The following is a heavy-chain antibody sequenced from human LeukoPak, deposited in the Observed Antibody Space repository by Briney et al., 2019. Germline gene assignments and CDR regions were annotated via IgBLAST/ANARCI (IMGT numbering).Heavy chain of an antibody. D-gene: IGHD3-10*01. V-gene: IGHV1-46*01. Sequence: GASVKVSCKASGYTFTSFYMHWVRQAPGQGLEWMGILNPSGGSTSYAQKFQGRVTMTRDTSTSTVYMELSSLRSEDTAAYYCARGYGSGRYYYGMDVWGKGTTVTVSS. CDR1: GYTFTSFY. CDR2: LNPSGGST. J-gene: IGHJ6*04. CDR3: ARGYGSGRYYYGMDV.